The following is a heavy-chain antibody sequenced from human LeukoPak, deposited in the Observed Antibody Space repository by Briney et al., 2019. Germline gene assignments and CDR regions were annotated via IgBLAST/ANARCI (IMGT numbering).Heavy chain of an antibody. D-gene: IGHD3-22*01. CDR2: INNDGSST. V-gene: IGHV3-74*01. CDR3: AKDRYYDSSDFPDNWFDP. Sequence: GGSLRLSCVVTGFTFSSYWMHWVRQAPGKGLVWVSRINNDGSSTSYADSVKGRFTISRDNAKNTLYLQMNSLRAEDTAVYYCAKDRYYDSSDFPDNWFDPWGQGTLVTVSS. CDR1: GFTFSSYW. J-gene: IGHJ5*02.